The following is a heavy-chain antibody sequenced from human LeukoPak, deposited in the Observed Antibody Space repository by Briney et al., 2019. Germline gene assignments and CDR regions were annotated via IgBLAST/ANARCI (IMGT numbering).Heavy chain of an antibody. CDR2: VSGSGGST. D-gene: IGHD5-18*01. CDR1: GFTFSSYA. V-gene: IGHV3-23*01. Sequence: GGSLRLSCAASGFTFSSYAMSWVRQAPGKGLEWVSAVSGSGGSTYYADSVKGRFTISRDNAKNSLYLQSNPLRAQDTAVYYCARSLYSYGHFYYTDVWGKGTTVTVSS. CDR3: ARSLYSYGHFYYTDV. J-gene: IGHJ6*03.